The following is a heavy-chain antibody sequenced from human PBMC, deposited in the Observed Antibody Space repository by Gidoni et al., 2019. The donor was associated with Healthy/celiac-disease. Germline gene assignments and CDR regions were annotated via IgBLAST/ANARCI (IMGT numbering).Heavy chain of an antibody. CDR2: ISYDGSNK. CDR3: ARDQRSGH. V-gene: IGHV3-30-3*01. CDR1: GFTFRSYA. J-gene: IGHJ5*02. Sequence: QVQLVESGGGVVQPGRSLRLSCAASGFTFRSYAMHWVRQAPGKGLEWVAVISYDGSNKYYADSVKGRFTISRDNSKNTLYLQMNSLRAEDTAVYYCARDQRSGHWGQGTLVTVSS.